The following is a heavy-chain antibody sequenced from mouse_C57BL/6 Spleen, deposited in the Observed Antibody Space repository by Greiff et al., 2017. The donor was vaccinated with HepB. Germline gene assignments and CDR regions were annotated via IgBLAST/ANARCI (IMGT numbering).Heavy chain of an antibody. CDR3: ARGYGSTDY. J-gene: IGHJ2*01. CDR2: ISGGGGNT. V-gene: IGHV5-9*01. D-gene: IGHD1-1*01. CDR1: GFTFSSYT. Sequence: EVKLVESGGGLVKPGGSLKLSCAASGFTFSSYTMSWVRQTPEKRLEWVATISGGGGNTYYPDSVKGRFTISRDNAKNTLYPQMSSLRSEDTALYYCARGYGSTDYWCQGTTLTVSS.